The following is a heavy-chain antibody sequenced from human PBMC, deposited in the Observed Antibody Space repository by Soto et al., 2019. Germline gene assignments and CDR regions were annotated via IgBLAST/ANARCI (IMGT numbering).Heavy chain of an antibody. J-gene: IGHJ4*02. CDR3: AKDRTYDFWGGQRYFDY. V-gene: IGHV3-23*01. D-gene: IGHD3-3*01. CDR1: GFTFGSYA. CDR2: ISGGSDAT. Sequence: GGSLRLSCVASGFTFGSYAMNWVRQAPGKGLEWISAISGGSDATFYADSVKGRFTISRDDSKNTLYLQLQSLRDDDTAVYYCAKDRTYDFWGGQRYFDYWGQGTLVTVSS.